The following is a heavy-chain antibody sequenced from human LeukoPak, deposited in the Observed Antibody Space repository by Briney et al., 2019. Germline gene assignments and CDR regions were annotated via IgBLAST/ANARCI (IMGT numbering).Heavy chain of an antibody. D-gene: IGHD3-22*01. V-gene: IGHV3-30*18. CDR1: GFTFSSYG. CDR3: AKDSDYYDSSGYEFDY. J-gene: IGHJ4*02. CDR2: ISYDGSNK. Sequence: GGSLRLSCAASGFTFSSYGMHWVRQAPGKGLEWVAVISYDGSNKYYADSVKGRFTISRDNSKNTLYLRMNSLRAEDTAVYYCAKDSDYYDSSGYEFDYWGQGTLVTVSS.